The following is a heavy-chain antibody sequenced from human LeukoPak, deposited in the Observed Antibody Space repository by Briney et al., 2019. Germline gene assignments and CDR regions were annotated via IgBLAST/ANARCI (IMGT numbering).Heavy chain of an antibody. CDR1: GYTFTGYY. CDR3: ARVDSSGYFYYYYYGMDV. CDR2: INPNSGGT. V-gene: IGHV1-2*06. D-gene: IGHD3-22*01. Sequence: ASAKVSCKASGYTFTGYYMHWVRQAPGQGLEWMGRINPNSGGTNYAQKFQGRVTMTRDTSISTAYMELSRLRSDDTAVYYCARVDSSGYFYYYYYGMDVWGQGTTVTVSS. J-gene: IGHJ6*02.